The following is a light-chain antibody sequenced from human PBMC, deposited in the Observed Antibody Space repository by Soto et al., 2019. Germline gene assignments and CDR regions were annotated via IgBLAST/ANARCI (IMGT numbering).Light chain of an antibody. J-gene: IGKJ1*01. CDR3: QQYNNWPRT. V-gene: IGKV3-15*01. CDR1: QYINSN. CDR2: GAS. Sequence: EIVMTQSPATLSVSPGDRVTLSCWASQYINSNVAWYQQKRGQAPRILIYGASTRYTGIPARFGGSGSGTEFTLTISSLQSEDFAVYYCQQYNNWPRTFGQGTRVEIK.